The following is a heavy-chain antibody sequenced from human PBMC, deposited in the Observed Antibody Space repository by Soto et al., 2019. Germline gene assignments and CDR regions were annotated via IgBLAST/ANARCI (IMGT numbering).Heavy chain of an antibody. CDR3: AALSTGHPRGNYGMDV. D-gene: IGHD3-9*01. CDR2: ISADNGNT. J-gene: IGHJ6*02. CDR1: GYTFTSYG. Sequence: XSVKVSCTAAGYTFTSYGIIWVRQAPGQGLEWMGWISADNGNTNYAQKLQGRVTITTDTSTSTAYMELRSLRSDDTAVYYCAALSTGHPRGNYGMDVWGQGTTVTVSS. V-gene: IGHV1-18*04.